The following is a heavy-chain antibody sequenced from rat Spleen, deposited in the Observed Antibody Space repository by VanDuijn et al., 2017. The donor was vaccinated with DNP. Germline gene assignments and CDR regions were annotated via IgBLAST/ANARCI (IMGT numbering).Heavy chain of an antibody. V-gene: IGHV5-22*01. CDR1: GFTFSAYY. J-gene: IGHJ2*01. CDR3: IRWNSGHFDY. D-gene: IGHD4-3*01. Sequence: EVQLVESGGGLVQPGRSLKLSCAASGFTFSAYYMAWVRQAPTKGLEWVAYIGSDGYAPYYGDSVKGRFTISRDNAKSTLYLQMNSLRSEDMATNYCIRWNSGHFDYGGQGVMVTVSS. CDR2: IGSDGYAP.